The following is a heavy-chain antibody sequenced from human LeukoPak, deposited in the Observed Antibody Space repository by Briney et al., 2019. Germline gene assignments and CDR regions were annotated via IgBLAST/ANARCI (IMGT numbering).Heavy chain of an antibody. CDR1: GGSISSGSYY. D-gene: IGHD4-17*01. CDR3: ARDIDYAHTFDI. V-gene: IGHV4-61*02. Sequence: SQTLSLTCTVSGGSISSGSYYWSWIRQPAGKGLEWIGRIYTSGSTNYNPSLKSRVTISVDTSKNQFSLKLSSVTAADTAVYYCARDIDYAHTFDIWGQGTMVTVSS. J-gene: IGHJ3*02. CDR2: IYTSGST.